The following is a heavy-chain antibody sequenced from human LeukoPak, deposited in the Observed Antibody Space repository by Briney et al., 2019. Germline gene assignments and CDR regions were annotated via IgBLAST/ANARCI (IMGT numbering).Heavy chain of an antibody. D-gene: IGHD3-10*02. J-gene: IGHJ4*02. CDR1: GYTFTSYA. CDR3: ARGPPQLITMYDPWSSVEYYSDY. Sequence: ASVKVSCKASGYTFTSYAMHWVRQAPGQRLEWMGWSNAGNGNTKYSQEFQGRVTITRDTSASTAYMELSSLRSEDMAVYYCARGPPQLITMYDPWSSVEYYSDYWGQGTLVTVSS. CDR2: SNAGNGNT. V-gene: IGHV1-3*02.